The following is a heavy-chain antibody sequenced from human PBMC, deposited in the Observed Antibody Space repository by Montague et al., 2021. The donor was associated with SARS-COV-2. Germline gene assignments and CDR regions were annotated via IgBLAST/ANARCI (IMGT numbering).Heavy chain of an antibody. J-gene: IGHJ6*02. D-gene: IGHD4-17*01. CDR3: ARGKTVTTFYYYYYGMDV. V-gene: IGHV4-34*01. Sequence: SETLSLTCAVYGGSFSGYYWSWIRQPPGKGLEWIGEINHSGSTNYNPSLKSRVTISVDTSKNQFSLKLSSVTAADTAVYYCARGKTVTTFYYYYYGMDVWGQGTTGTGSS. CDR1: GGSFSGYY. CDR2: INHSGST.